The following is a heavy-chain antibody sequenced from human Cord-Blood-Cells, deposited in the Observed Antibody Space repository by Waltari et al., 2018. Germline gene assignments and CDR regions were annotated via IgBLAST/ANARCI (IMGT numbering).Heavy chain of an antibody. CDR3: ARVLGAAAAGTHDAFDI. CDR2: IYHSGST. Sequence: QVQLQESGPGLVKPSETLSLTCTVSGYSLSSGYYWGWIRQPPGKGLEWIGSIYHSGSTYYNPSLKSRVTISVDTSKNQFSLKLSSVTAADTAVYYCARVLGAAAAGTHDAFDIWGQGTMVTVSS. D-gene: IGHD6-13*01. J-gene: IGHJ3*02. CDR1: GYSLSSGYY. V-gene: IGHV4-38-2*02.